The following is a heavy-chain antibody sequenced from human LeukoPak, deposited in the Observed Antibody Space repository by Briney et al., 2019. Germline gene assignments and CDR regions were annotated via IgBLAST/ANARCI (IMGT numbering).Heavy chain of an antibody. V-gene: IGHV3-48*01. CDR1: GFTLSSYS. Sequence: PGGSLRLSCAASGFTLSSYSMNWVRQAPGKGLEWVSYITGSSSTISYADSVKGRFTISRDNARNSLYLQMNSLRAEDTAVYYCAKDPGVVPAHYFDYWGQGTLVTVSS. CDR3: AKDPGVVPAHYFDY. J-gene: IGHJ4*02. CDR2: ITGSSSTI. D-gene: IGHD2-2*01.